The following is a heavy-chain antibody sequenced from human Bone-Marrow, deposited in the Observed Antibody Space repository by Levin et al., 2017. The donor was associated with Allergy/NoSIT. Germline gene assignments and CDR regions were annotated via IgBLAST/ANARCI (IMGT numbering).Heavy chain of an antibody. CDR3: ARSHDSTGYFN. CDR1: AGSVSSSSYY. D-gene: IGHD3-22*01. CDR2: ISYSGST. V-gene: IGHV4-61*01. Sequence: SETLSLTCTVSAGSVSSSSYYWSWIRQPPGKGLEWIGYISYSGSTNYNPSLKSRVTISVDTSKNQFSLELSSVTAADTAVYFCARSHDSTGYFNWGQGTLVTVSS. J-gene: IGHJ4*02.